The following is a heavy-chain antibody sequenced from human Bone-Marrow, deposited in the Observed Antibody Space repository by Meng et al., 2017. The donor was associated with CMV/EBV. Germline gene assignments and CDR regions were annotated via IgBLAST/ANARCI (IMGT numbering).Heavy chain of an antibody. CDR1: GGTFSSYA. V-gene: IGHV1-69*05. D-gene: IGHD2-2*01. J-gene: IGHJ6*02. Sequence: SVKVSCKASGGTFSSYAISWVRQAPGQWLEWMGGIIPIFGTANYAQKFQGRVTITTDESTSTAYMELSSLRSEDTAVYYCAIGRYQLLFPVYYYGMDVWGQGTTVTVSS. CDR2: IIPIFGTA. CDR3: AIGRYQLLFPVYYYGMDV.